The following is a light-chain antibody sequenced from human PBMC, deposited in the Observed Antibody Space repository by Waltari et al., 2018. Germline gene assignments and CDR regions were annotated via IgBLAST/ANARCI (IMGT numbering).Light chain of an antibody. V-gene: IGLV2-14*03. CDR1: RSAVGGYNY. Sequence: QSALTQPASVSGSPGQSITISCPGTRSAVGGYNYVSWYQQHPAKAPKLMIYDVSNRPSGVSNRFSGSKSGNTASLTISGLQAEDEADYYCSSYTSSSTLDVVFGGGTKLTVL. CDR3: SSYTSSSTLDVV. J-gene: IGLJ2*01. CDR2: DVS.